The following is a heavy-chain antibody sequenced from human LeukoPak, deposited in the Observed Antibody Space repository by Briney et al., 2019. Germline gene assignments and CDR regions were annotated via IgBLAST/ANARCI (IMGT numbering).Heavy chain of an antibody. Sequence: ASVTVSCKASGYTFTCYYMHWVRQAPGQGLEWMGIINPSGGSTGYAQKSQGRVSMTRDMSTSTVYMELSSLRSEDTAVYYCAREGGIDYYDSNGYSTSSFDYWGQGTLVTVSS. CDR1: GYTFTCYY. V-gene: IGHV1-46*01. CDR3: AREGGIDYYDSNGYSTSSFDY. CDR2: INPSGGST. D-gene: IGHD3-22*01. J-gene: IGHJ4*02.